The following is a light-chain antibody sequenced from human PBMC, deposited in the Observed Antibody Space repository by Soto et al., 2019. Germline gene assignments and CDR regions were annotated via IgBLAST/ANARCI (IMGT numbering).Light chain of an antibody. CDR3: QQYSNWPPTT. CDR2: GAS. CDR1: QSVTTT. J-gene: IGKJ1*01. Sequence: IVMTQSPATLSVSPGERATLYCRASQSVTTTLAWYQQKPGQAPRLLIYGASTRATNIPDRFSGSGSGTEFTLTISSLRSEDAAVYYCQQYSNWPPTTFGQGTKVDIK. V-gene: IGKV3-15*01.